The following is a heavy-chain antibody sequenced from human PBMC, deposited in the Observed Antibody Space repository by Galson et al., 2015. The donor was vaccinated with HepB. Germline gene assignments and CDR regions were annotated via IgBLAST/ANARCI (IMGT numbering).Heavy chain of an antibody. CDR2: INAGNGNT. D-gene: IGHD2-8*02. V-gene: IGHV1-3*01. Sequence: SVKVSCKASGYTFTSYAMHWVRQAPGQRLEWMGWINAGNGNTKYAQKFQGRVTITRDTSTSTAYMELSSLRSEDTAVYYCARCMGGYGTGLDDWGQGTMVTVSS. J-gene: IGHJ6*02. CDR1: GYTFTSYA. CDR3: ARCMGGYGTGLDD.